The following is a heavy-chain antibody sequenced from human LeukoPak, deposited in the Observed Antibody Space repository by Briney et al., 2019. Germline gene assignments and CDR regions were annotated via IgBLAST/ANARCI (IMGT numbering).Heavy chain of an antibody. D-gene: IGHD2-2*03. V-gene: IGHV1-46*01. CDR1: GYTFISYH. J-gene: IGHJ5*02. Sequence: ASVKVSCKASGYTFISYHVHWVRQAPGQGPEWMGIINPSSGSTTYAQKFQGRVTMTRDTSTSTVYMELSSLRSEDTAVYYCARDGYCSSTSCYRILDPWGQGTLVTVSS. CDR2: INPSSGST. CDR3: ARDGYCSSTSCYRILDP.